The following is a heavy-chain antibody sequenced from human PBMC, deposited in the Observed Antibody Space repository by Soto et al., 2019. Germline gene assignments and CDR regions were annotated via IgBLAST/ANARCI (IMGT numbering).Heavy chain of an antibody. D-gene: IGHD3-3*01. CDR3: ARWSYLDY. J-gene: IGHJ4*02. CDR2: ISGRDGKT. V-gene: IGHV3-23*01. Sequence: PGGSLRLSCAASGVSFGSYALSWVRQAPGKGLEWVSTISGRDGKTFYADSVKGRFSISRDTSQSTLYLQMNSLRADDTAMYYCARWSYLDYWGQGTRVTVSS. CDR1: GVSFGSYA.